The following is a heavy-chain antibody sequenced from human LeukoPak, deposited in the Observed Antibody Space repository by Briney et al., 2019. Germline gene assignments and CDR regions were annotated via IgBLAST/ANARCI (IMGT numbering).Heavy chain of an antibody. CDR2: INPNSGGT. D-gene: IGHD6-13*01. J-gene: IGHJ5*02. CDR3: ARAPSLRQQLVLWFDP. CDR1: GYTFTSYG. V-gene: IGHV1-2*02. Sequence: ASVKVSCKASGYTFTSYGISWVRQAPGQGLEWMGWINPNSGGTNYAQKFQGRVTMTRDTSISTAYMELSRLRSDDTAVYHCARAPSLRQQLVLWFDPWGQGTLVTVSS.